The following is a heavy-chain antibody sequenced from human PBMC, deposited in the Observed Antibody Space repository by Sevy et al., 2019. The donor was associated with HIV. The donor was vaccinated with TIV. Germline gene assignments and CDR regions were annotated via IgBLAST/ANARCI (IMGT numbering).Heavy chain of an antibody. CDR1: GFTFSNYA. V-gene: IGHV3-30*04. D-gene: IGHD3-22*01. CDR3: ARDRVTWYESSGFDAFDI. CDR2: ISFDGNNK. Sequence: GGSLRLSCAASGFTFSNYAMHWVRQAPGKGLEWVAVISFDGNNKDYADSVKGRFTISRDNSKNMLYLQMNSLRAEDTAVYYCARDRVTWYESSGFDAFDIWGQGTMVTVSS. J-gene: IGHJ3*02.